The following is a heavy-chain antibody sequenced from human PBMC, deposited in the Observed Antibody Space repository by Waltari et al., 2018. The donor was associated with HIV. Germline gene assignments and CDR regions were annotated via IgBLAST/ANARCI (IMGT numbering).Heavy chain of an antibody. D-gene: IGHD3-10*01. Sequence: QVQLVQSGVEVKKPGASVKVSCKASGYTFTHYGISWVRQAPGQGLEWMGWISTYDTNTNYAQKLQDGVTLTTDTSTGTAYMELASLRSDDTAVYYCARDRWFGESHYYYYYGMDVWGQGTTVTVSS. CDR2: ISTYDTNT. V-gene: IGHV1-18*01. J-gene: IGHJ6*02. CDR3: ARDRWFGESHYYYYYGMDV. CDR1: GYTFTHYG.